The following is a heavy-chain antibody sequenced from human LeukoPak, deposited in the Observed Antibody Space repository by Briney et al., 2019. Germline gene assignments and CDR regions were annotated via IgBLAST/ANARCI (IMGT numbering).Heavy chain of an antibody. CDR2: IWYDGSNK. CDR3: ARDVGGYSYGSVDY. CDR1: GFTFSSYG. D-gene: IGHD5-18*01. Sequence: GGSLRLSCAASGFTFSSYGMHWVRQAPGKGLEWVAVIWYDGSNKYYADSVKGRFTISRDNSKNTLYLQMNSLRAEDTAVYYCARDVGGYSYGSVDYWGQGTLVTVSS. J-gene: IGHJ4*02. V-gene: IGHV3-33*01.